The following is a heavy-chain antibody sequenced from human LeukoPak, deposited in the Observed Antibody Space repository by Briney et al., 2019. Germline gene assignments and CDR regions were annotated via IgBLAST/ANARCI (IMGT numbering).Heavy chain of an antibody. V-gene: IGHV3-21*01. CDR2: ISSSSSYI. J-gene: IGHJ4*02. CDR3: ARDVDDSSGYYY. CDR1: GFTFSSYS. Sequence: PGGSLRLSCAASGFTFSSYSMNWVRQAPGKGLEWVSSISSSSSYIYYADSVKGRFTISRDNAKNSLYLQMNNLRAEDTAVYYCARDVDDSSGYYYWGQGTLVTVSS. D-gene: IGHD3-22*01.